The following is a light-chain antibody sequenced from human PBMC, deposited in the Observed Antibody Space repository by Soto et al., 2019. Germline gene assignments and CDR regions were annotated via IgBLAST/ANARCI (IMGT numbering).Light chain of an antibody. CDR3: QQYGSSPLLT. CDR2: GAS. V-gene: IGKV3-20*01. CDR1: QSVSSSY. Sequence: EIVLTQSPGTLSLSPGERATLSCRASQSVSSSYFAWYQQKPGQAPMLLIYGASSRATGIPDRFSGSGSGTDFTLTISRLEPEDCAVYYCQQYGSSPLLTFGGGTKVEIK. J-gene: IGKJ4*01.